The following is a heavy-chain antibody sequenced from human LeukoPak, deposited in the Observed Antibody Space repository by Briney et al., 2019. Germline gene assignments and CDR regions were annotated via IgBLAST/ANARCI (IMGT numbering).Heavy chain of an antibody. CDR1: GFTFSSYS. CDR2: ISSSSSYI. Sequence: PGGSLRLSCAASGFTFSSYSMNWVRQAPGKGLEWVSSISSSSSYIYYADSVKGRFTISRDNSKNTLYLQMNSLRAEDTAVYYCARDGPQIVPAVPSGYWGQGTLVTVSS. V-gene: IGHV3-21*01. D-gene: IGHD2-2*01. CDR3: ARDGPQIVPAVPSGY. J-gene: IGHJ4*02.